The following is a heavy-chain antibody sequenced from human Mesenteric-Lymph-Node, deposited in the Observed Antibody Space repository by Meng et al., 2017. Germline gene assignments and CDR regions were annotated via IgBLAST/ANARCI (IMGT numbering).Heavy chain of an antibody. J-gene: IGHJ4*02. CDR3: ERVDDPYAYVWGTISYYDY. CDR1: GFTFSSYE. D-gene: IGHD3-16*01. CDR2: ISSSGSTI. Sequence: GESLKISCAASGFTFSSYEMNWVRQAPGKGLEWVSYISSSGSTIYYADSEKGRFTISRDNAKNSLYLQMNSLRAEDTAVYYCERVDDPYAYVWGTISYYDYWGQGTLVTVSS. V-gene: IGHV3-48*03.